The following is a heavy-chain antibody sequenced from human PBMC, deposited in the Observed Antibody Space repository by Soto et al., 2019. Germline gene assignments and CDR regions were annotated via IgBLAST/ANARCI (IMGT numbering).Heavy chain of an antibody. CDR3: ARDQSDCWYGKESGLDV. J-gene: IGHJ6*02. CDR2: ITAYNGNK. V-gene: IGHV1-18*01. CDR1: GYSFTNHG. D-gene: IGHD2-21*01. Sequence: GASVKVSCKASGYSFTNHGVTWVRQAPGQGLEWLGWITAYNGNKNYAQNVQGRVTLTADTSTTTVYMDLRSLTSDDTAVYYCARDQSDCWYGKESGLDVWGQGTTVTVSS.